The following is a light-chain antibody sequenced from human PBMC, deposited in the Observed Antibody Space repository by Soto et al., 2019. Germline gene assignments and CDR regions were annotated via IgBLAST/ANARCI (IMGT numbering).Light chain of an antibody. CDR1: SSDVGTYDD. CDR3: SSYTISSTYV. Sequence: QSALTQPASVSASPGQSITISCTGTSSDVGTYDDVSWYRQHPGKGPKLLIYEVTNRPSGVSNRFSGSKSGNTASLTISGLQAEDDADYYCSSYTISSTYVFGSGTKVTVL. J-gene: IGLJ1*01. CDR2: EVT. V-gene: IGLV2-14*01.